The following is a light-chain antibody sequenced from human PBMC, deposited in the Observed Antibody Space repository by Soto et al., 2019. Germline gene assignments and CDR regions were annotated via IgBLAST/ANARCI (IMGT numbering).Light chain of an antibody. J-gene: IGLJ3*02. CDR2: EVS. CDR1: SSDVVGYNY. CDR3: SSYTSSSTV. Sequence: QSALTQPASVSGSPGQSITISCTGTSSDVVGYNYVSWYQQHPGKAPKLMIYEVSNRPSGVSNRFSGSKSGNTASLTISGLQAEDEADYYCSSYTSSSTVFGGGTKVTVL. V-gene: IGLV2-14*01.